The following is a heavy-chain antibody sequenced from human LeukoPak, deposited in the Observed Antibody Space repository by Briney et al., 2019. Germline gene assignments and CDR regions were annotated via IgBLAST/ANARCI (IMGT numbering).Heavy chain of an antibody. Sequence: GGSLRLSCAASGFTSSSYWMHWVRQAPGKGLVWVSRINSDGSSTSYADSVKGRFTISRDNAKNTLYLQMNSLRAEDTAVYYCARVCKVGAASDYWGQGTLVIVSS. V-gene: IGHV3-74*01. J-gene: IGHJ4*02. CDR1: GFTSSSYW. D-gene: IGHD1-26*01. CDR3: ARVCKVGAASDY. CDR2: INSDGSST.